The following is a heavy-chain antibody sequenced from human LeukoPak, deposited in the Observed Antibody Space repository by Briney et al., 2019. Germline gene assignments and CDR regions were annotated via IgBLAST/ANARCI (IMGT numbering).Heavy chain of an antibody. Sequence: EAGGPLRLSCAASGFTFRDYYMSWIRQAPGKGLEGVSYISSSGSTIYYADSVKGRFTISRDNAKNSLYLQMNSLRAEDTAVYYCAGAHDYGSGSYFDYWGQGTLVTVSS. D-gene: IGHD3-10*01. CDR2: ISSSGSTI. V-gene: IGHV3-11*01. J-gene: IGHJ4*02. CDR3: AGAHDYGSGSYFDY. CDR1: GFTFRDYY.